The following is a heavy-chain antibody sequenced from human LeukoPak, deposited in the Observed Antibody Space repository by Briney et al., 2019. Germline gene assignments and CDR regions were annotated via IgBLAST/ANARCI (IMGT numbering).Heavy chain of an antibody. D-gene: IGHD3-10*01. CDR2: ITYDGYYK. V-gene: IGHV3-30*03. CDR3: ARDLSPVVRASPMGY. J-gene: IGHJ4*02. Sequence: GGSLRLSCAASGFSFTSYGMHWVRQAPGKGLEWVALITYDGYYKYYSDSVKGRFTISSDTSKNTLYLQMNSLRAEDTAVYYCARDLSPVVRASPMGYWGQGTLVAVSS. CDR1: GFSFTSYG.